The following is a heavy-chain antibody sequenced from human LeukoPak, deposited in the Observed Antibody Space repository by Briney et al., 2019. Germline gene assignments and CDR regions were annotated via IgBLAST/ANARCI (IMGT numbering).Heavy chain of an antibody. V-gene: IGHV1-46*01. J-gene: IGHJ4*02. Sequence: GASVKVSCKASGYTFTHYAINWVRQAPGQGLEWMGIINPSGGSTSYAQKFQGRVTMTRDTSTSTVYMELSSLRSEDTAVYYCARRWYVGYFDYWGQGTLVTVSS. D-gene: IGHD4-23*01. CDR2: INPSGGST. CDR3: ARRWYVGYFDY. CDR1: GYTFTHYA.